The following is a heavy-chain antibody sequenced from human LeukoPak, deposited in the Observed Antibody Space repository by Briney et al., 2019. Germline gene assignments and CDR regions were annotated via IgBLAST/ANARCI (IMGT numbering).Heavy chain of an antibody. D-gene: IGHD3-9*01. V-gene: IGHV4-34*01. CDR2: INHSGST. CDR1: GGSFSGYY. Sequence: PSETLSLTCAVYGGSFSGYYWSWIRQPPGKGLEWIGEINHSGSTNYNPSLKSRVTISGDTSKKQFSLKLSSVTAADTAVYYCARGPLTYYDILTGLSFWGQGTLVTVSS. CDR3: ARGPLTYYDILTGLSF. J-gene: IGHJ4*02.